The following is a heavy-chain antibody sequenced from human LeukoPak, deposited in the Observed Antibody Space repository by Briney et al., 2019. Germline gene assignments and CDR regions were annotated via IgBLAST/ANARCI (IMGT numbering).Heavy chain of an antibody. CDR1: GFTFSRYW. V-gene: IGHV3-7*03. D-gene: IGHD3-22*01. Sequence: GGSLRLSCAASGFTFSRYWMSWVRQAPGKGVEWVANIKEDGGEKFHVDSVKGRFTISRDNAKNSLYLQMNSLRAEDTALYYCSKDISSYYDSSGYYSGMDVWGKGTTVIVSS. CDR2: IKEDGGEK. J-gene: IGHJ6*03. CDR3: SKDISSYYDSSGYYSGMDV.